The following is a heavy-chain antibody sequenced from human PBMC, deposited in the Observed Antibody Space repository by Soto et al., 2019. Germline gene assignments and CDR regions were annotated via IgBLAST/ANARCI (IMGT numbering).Heavy chain of an antibody. Sequence: QVQLVESGGGVVQPGRSLRLSCSASGFIYSSCAMHWVRQVPGKGLEWLAVVSHDGTLYPYEDSVRGRLPIPRDTSRKMLSLQMNSLRPQDTAVYYCVKDRSDTWSFANWGQGTLVTVSS. J-gene: IGHJ4*02. CDR3: VKDRSDTWSFAN. V-gene: IGHV3-30*18. CDR2: VSHDGTLY. D-gene: IGHD2-8*02. CDR1: GFIYSSCA.